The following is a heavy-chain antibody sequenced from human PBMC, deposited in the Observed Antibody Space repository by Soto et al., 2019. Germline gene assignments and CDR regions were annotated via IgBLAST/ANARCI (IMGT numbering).Heavy chain of an antibody. V-gene: IGHV3-23*01. D-gene: IGHD6-19*01. CDR2: IRGSGGST. J-gene: IGHJ4*02. CDR1: GFTFCSFA. CDR3: AKDIRWLVLSPIDY. Sequence: GGSLRLSCSASGFTFCSFAMSWVRPAPGKGLEWVSAIRGSGGSTYYADSVKGRFTISRDNSKNTLYLQMNSLRAEDTAVYYCAKDIRWLVLSPIDYWGQGTLVTVSS.